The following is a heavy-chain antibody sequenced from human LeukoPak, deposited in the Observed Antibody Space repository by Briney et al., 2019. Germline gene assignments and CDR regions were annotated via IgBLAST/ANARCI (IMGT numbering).Heavy chain of an antibody. J-gene: IGHJ4*02. CDR3: ATYSGSSGSFFEY. Sequence: GGSLRLSCAASGFSFNSYVMNWVRQAPGQGLEWVSGINGGGSRTYYADSVKGRFTISRDNSKKTLYLQMNSLRVEDTAVYYCATYSGSSGSFFEYWGQGTLVTVSS. CDR2: INGGGSRT. V-gene: IGHV3-23*01. D-gene: IGHD1-26*01. CDR1: GFSFNSYV.